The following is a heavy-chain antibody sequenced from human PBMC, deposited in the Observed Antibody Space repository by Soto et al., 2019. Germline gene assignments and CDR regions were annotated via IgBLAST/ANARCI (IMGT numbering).Heavy chain of an antibody. D-gene: IGHD6-19*01. J-gene: IGHJ5*02. CDR2: ISTSGTT. CDR3: AREAGPDRWFDP. Sequence: QVQLQESGPGLGKPSETLYLTCTVSGASISSYFWAWIRQPAGKGMDWIGRISTSGTTNYNPSLKSRVAMSVDSSKNHFSTNLSSVTAADTAVYYCAREAGPDRWFDPWGQGSLVTVSS. V-gene: IGHV4-4*07. CDR1: GASISSYF.